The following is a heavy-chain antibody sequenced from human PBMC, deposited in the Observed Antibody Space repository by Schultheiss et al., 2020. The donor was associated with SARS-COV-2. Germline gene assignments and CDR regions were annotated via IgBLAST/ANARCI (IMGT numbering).Heavy chain of an antibody. D-gene: IGHD5-12*01. J-gene: IGHJ6*02. CDR2: ISAYNGNT. CDR3: TRMDIVATMAYGMDV. V-gene: IGHV1-18*01. Sequence: GESLKISCKASGYTFTSYGISWVRQAPGQGLEYMGWISAYNGNTNCAQKLQGRVTMTTDTSTRTAYMELRSLRSDDTAVYYCTRMDIVATMAYGMDVWGQGTTVTVSS. CDR1: GYTFTSYG.